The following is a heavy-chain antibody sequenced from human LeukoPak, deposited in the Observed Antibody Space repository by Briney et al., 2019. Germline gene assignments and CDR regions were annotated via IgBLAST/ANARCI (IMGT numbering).Heavy chain of an antibody. CDR3: ASFYYDSSGWKNY. J-gene: IGHJ4*02. D-gene: IGHD3-22*01. V-gene: IGHV4-39*01. CDR1: GGSISGGSHH. Sequence: PSGTLSLTCPVSGGSISGGSHHWGWFRQSPGKGLGWIWSLYLSRTTYYNPSLNSRVTISVDTSKNQFSLQLNSVTAADTAVYYCASFYYDSSGWKNYWGQGTLVTVSS. CDR2: LYLSRTT.